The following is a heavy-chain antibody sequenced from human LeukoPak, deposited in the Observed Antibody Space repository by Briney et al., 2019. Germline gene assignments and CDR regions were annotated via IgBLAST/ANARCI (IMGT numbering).Heavy chain of an antibody. J-gene: IGHJ4*02. Sequence: AASVRVSCNASGYTLSEIAMYWVRQAPGKGLEWMGRFDPENGETLYAQKFQGRVTMTEDTSTDTAYMELSSLRSEDTAVYFCARGPIGPTDYYFVCRRQRTMVTVSS. D-gene: IGHD4-11*01. CDR3: ARGPIGPTDYYFVC. CDR1: GYTLSEIA. V-gene: IGHV1-24*01. CDR2: FDPENGET.